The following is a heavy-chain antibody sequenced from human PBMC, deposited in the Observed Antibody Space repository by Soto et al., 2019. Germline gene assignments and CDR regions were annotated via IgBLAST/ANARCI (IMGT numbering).Heavy chain of an antibody. V-gene: IGHV4-31*03. CDR1: GGSISSAAYY. D-gene: IGHD5-18*01. CDR2: ISHSGRT. CDR3: ASEYTYGANFFDC. J-gene: IGHJ4*02. Sequence: QVQLQESGPGLVKPSETLSLTCTVSGGSISSAAYYWSWIRPHTGKGLEWIGYISHSGRTYYNPSLRSRVIISVETSKTQFSLSLTSGTAADTAVYYCASEYTYGANFFDCWGQGARVTVSS.